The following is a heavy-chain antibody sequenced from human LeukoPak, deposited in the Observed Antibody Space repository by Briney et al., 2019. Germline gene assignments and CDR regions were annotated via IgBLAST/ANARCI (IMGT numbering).Heavy chain of an antibody. CDR2: ISNDGTDI. J-gene: IGHJ4*02. CDR3: AKGYSGNFFDY. V-gene: IGHV3-30*18. D-gene: IGHD4-4*01. CDR1: GFTFSTYG. Sequence: GGSLRLSCAASGFTFSTYGIHWVRQAPGKGLEWVAVISNDGTDIYYADFVKGRFAISRDNSKNTLFLQMNSLRAEDTAIYYCAKGYSGNFFDYWGQGALVTVSS.